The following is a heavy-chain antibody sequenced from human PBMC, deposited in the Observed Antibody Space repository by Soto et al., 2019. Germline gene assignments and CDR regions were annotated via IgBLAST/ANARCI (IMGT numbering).Heavy chain of an antibody. J-gene: IGHJ4*02. CDR1: GGSFSNYY. D-gene: IGHD4-17*01. V-gene: IGHV4-59*05. Sequence: SETLSLTCTVSGGSFSNYYWSWIRQPPGKGLEWIGSIYYSGSTFYNPSLKSRVTISVDTSKNQFSLKLSSVTAADTAVYYCATFYGDYVSYWGQGTLVTVSS. CDR3: ATFYGDYVSY. CDR2: IYYSGST.